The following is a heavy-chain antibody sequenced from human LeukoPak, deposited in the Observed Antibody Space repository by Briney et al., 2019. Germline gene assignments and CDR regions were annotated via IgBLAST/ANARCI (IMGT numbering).Heavy chain of an antibody. D-gene: IGHD4-17*01. V-gene: IGHV4-39*01. CDR2: IYYSGST. Sequence: SETLSLTCTVSGGSISSSSYYWGWIRQPPGKGLEWIGSIYYSGSTYYNPSLKSRVTISVDTSKNQFSLKLSPVTAADTAVYYCARTVTYWYFDLWGRGTLVTVSS. CDR3: ARTVTYWYFDL. CDR1: GGSISSSSYY. J-gene: IGHJ2*01.